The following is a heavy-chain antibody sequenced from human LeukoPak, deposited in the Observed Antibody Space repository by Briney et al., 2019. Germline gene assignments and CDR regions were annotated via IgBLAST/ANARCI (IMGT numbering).Heavy chain of an antibody. Sequence: PSETLSLTCAVYGGSFSGYYWSWIRQPPGKGLEWIGEINHSGSTNYNPSLKSRVTISVDTSKNQFSLKLSSVTAADTAVYYCARHRLTMVRGVSRWFDPWGQGTLVTVSS. CDR3: ARHRLTMVRGVSRWFDP. V-gene: IGHV4-34*01. CDR1: GGSFSGYY. D-gene: IGHD3-10*01. CDR2: INHSGST. J-gene: IGHJ5*02.